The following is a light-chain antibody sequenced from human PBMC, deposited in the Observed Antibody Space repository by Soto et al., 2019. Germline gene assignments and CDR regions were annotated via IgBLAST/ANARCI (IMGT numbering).Light chain of an antibody. Sequence: QSALTQPRSVSGSPGQSVTISCTGTSSDFGGYNYVSWYQQHPGKAPKLMIYDVSKRPSGVPDRFSGSKSGNTASLTISGLQAEDEADYYCCSYAGSYTFVVFGTGTKVTVL. J-gene: IGLJ1*01. V-gene: IGLV2-11*01. CDR2: DVS. CDR3: CSYAGSYTFVV. CDR1: SSDFGGYNY.